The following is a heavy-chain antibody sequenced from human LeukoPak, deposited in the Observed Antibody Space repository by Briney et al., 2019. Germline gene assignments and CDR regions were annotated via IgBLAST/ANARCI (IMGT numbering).Heavy chain of an antibody. CDR2: IYYSGNT. Sequence: SETLSLTCTVSGGSISTSSYYWGWIRQPPGKGLEWLGNIYYSGNTYYNPSLKSRVTISVDTSKNQFSLKLSSVTAADTAVYYCARGVKGYGIGDYWGQGTLVTVSS. D-gene: IGHD5-18*01. J-gene: IGHJ4*02. CDR3: ARGVKGYGIGDY. CDR1: GGSISTSSYY. V-gene: IGHV4-39*07.